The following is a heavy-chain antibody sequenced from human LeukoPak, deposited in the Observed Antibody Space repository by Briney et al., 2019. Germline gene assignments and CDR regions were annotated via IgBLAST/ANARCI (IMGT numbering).Heavy chain of an antibody. V-gene: IGHV3-74*01. CDR1: GFTFSSYW. J-gene: IGHJ4*02. CDR2: INSDGSST. CDR3: ARSGIAARPLDY. Sequence: GGSLRLSCAASGFTFSSYWMHWVRQAPGKGLVWVSRINSDGSSTSYADSAKGRFTISRDNSKNTLYLQMNSLRAEDTAMYYCARSGIAARPLDYWGQGTLVTVSS. D-gene: IGHD6-6*01.